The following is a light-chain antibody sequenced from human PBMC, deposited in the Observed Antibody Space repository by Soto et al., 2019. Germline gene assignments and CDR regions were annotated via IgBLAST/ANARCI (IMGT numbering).Light chain of an antibody. V-gene: IGKV1-39*01. CDR3: QQNYSATWT. Sequence: DIQLTQSPSSLPASVGDRLTITCRASRAISNYLNWYQQKPGKAPKLLIYAASTLQSGVPSRFSGSGSETDFTLTINSLQPEDFATYSCQQNYSATWTFGQGTKVDIK. CDR1: RAISNY. CDR2: AAS. J-gene: IGKJ1*01.